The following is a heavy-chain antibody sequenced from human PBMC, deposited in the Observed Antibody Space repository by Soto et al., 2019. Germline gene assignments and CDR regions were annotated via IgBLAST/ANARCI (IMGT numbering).Heavy chain of an antibody. V-gene: IGHV4-34*01. J-gene: IGHJ4*02. D-gene: IGHD3-16*01. CDR3: VPRKGDPFT. CDR2: INHSGST. CDR1: GGSFSGYY. Sequence: SETLSLTCAVYGGSFSGYYWSWIRQPPGKGLERIREINHSGSTYYADSVKGRFTISRDNSKNTLSLQMNSLRVEDSAVYYCVPRKGDPFTWGPGTLVTVSS.